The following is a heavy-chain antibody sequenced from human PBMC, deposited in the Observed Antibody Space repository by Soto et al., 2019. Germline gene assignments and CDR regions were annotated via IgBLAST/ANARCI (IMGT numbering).Heavy chain of an antibody. V-gene: IGHV4-59*01. J-gene: IGHJ4*02. D-gene: IGHD6-19*01. Sequence: PSETLSLTCIFSCGAISGSYWSWIRQSPGKGLEWLGYVYYTGSTNYSPSLRSRVSISVDTSKNEFSLRLSSVTAADTAVYFCARSVAVPGAHIDYWGQGTQVTVSS. CDR1: CGAISGSY. CDR2: VYYTGST. CDR3: ARSVAVPGAHIDY.